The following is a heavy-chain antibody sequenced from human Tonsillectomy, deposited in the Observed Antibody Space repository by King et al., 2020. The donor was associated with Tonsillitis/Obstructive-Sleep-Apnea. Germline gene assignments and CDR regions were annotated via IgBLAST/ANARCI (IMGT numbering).Heavy chain of an antibody. CDR1: GGSFSGYY. V-gene: IGHV4-34*01. D-gene: IGHD1-26*01. Sequence: VQLQQWGAGLLKPSETLSLTCAVYGGSFSGYYWSWIRQPPGKGLEWIGEINHSGSTNYNPSLKSRVTISVDASKNKFSLKLSSVTAADTAVYYCALGSSGSYYFDYWGQGTLVTVSS. CDR2: INHSGST. J-gene: IGHJ4*02. CDR3: ALGSSGSYYFDY.